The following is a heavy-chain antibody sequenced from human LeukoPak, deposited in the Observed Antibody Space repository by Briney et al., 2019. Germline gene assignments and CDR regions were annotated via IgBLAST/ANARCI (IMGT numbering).Heavy chain of an antibody. CDR3: ARDYSRGGILVDP. V-gene: IGHV1-69*13. CDR1: GGTFSSYA. CDR2: IIPIFGTA. D-gene: IGHD4-11*01. Sequence: GASVKVSCRASGGTFSSYAISWVRQAPGQGLEWMGGIIPIFGTANYAQKFQGRVTITADESTSTAYMELSSLRSEDTAVYYCARDYSRGGILVDPWGQGTLVTVSS. J-gene: IGHJ5*02.